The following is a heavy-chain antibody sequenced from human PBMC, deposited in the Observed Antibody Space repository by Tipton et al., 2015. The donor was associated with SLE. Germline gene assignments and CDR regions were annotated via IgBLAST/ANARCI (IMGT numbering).Heavy chain of an antibody. V-gene: IGHV3-9*01. Sequence: SLRLSCTASGFTFDDYAMHWVRQAPGKGLEWVSGIGWNSGNIGYADSVQGRFTISRDNAKNSLYLQMDSLRGEDTAVYYCAKDLGMRGIIIGSFDLWGQGTLVTVSS. CDR3: AKDLGMRGIIIGSFDL. CDR2: IGWNSGNI. CDR1: GFTFDDYA. D-gene: IGHD3-10*01. J-gene: IGHJ4*02.